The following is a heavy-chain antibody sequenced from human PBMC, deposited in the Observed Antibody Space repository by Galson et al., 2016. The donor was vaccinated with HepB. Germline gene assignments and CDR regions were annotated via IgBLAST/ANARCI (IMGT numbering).Heavy chain of an antibody. Sequence: SETLSLTCTVSGGSINNINYYWGWIRQHPGKGLEWIGSVYYSGTTFYNPSLKSRVTISVDTSKNQFSLKLSSVTAADTAVYFCVGYLYYDILTDKSGIDYWGQGTLVTVSS. V-gene: IGHV4-39*01. CDR1: GGSINNINYY. D-gene: IGHD3-9*01. CDR2: VYYSGTT. CDR3: VGYLYYDILTDKSGIDY. J-gene: IGHJ4*02.